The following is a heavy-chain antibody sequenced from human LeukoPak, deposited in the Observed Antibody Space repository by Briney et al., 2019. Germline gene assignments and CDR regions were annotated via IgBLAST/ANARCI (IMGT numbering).Heavy chain of an antibody. V-gene: IGHV3-21*01. CDR2: ISSSSSYI. CDR3: ASVGWQLAVY. Sequence: GGSLRLSCAASGFTFSSYSMNWVRQAPGKGLEWVSSISSSSSYIYYAGSVKGRFTISRDNAKNSLYLQMNSLRAEDTAVYYCASVGWQLAVYWGQGTLVTVSS. J-gene: IGHJ4*02. CDR1: GFTFSSYS. D-gene: IGHD6-6*01.